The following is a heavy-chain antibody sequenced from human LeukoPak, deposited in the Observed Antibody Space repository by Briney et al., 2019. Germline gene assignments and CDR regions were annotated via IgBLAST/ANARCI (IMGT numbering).Heavy chain of an antibody. Sequence: PSETLSLTCTVSGGSISSSIYYWGWIRQTPGKGLEWIGDIFYSGSTNYNPSLKSRLTISVDTSKNQFSLKLSSVTAADTAVYYCASPGIAAAGTNYWGQGTLVTVSS. V-gene: IGHV4-39*01. CDR3: ASPGIAAAGTNY. J-gene: IGHJ4*02. CDR1: GGSISSSIYY. D-gene: IGHD6-13*01. CDR2: IFYSGST.